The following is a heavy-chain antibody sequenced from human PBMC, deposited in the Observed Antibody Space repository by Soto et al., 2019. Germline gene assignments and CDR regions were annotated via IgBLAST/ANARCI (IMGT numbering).Heavy chain of an antibody. CDR1: GCSISIDTYY. Sequence: SETLPLTCGFSGCSISIDTYYLVWIRQAPGKWLHWIGNISYSGGTYFNPSLKSRVTMSVDTSKNQFSLILNSVTASDTAVYYCARLIPYCGGHCYSVGAFDVWGQGTMVTVSS. D-gene: IGHD2-21*02. J-gene: IGHJ3*01. CDR3: ARLIPYCGGHCYSVGAFDV. CDR2: ISYSGGT. V-gene: IGHV4-39*01.